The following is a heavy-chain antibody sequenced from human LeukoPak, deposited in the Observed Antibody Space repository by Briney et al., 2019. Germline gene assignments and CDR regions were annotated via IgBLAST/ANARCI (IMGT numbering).Heavy chain of an antibody. D-gene: IGHD6-19*01. J-gene: IGHJ3*02. CDR3: ATFSTVSSGWYPVDAFDI. CDR2: ISGSGGST. Sequence: PGGSLRLSCAASGFTFSSYAMSWVRQAPGKGLEWVSAISGSGGSTYYADSVKGRFTISRDNSKNTLYLQMNSLRAEDTAVYYCATFSTVSSGWYPVDAFDIWGQGTMVTVSS. V-gene: IGHV3-23*01. CDR1: GFTFSSYA.